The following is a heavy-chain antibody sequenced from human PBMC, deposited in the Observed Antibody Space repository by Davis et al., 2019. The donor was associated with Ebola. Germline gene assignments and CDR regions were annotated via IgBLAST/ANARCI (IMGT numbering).Heavy chain of an antibody. Sequence: GESLKISCAASGFTVSSNYMSWVRQAPGKGLEWVSVIYSGGSTYYADSVKGRFTISRDNAKNSLYLQMNSLRAEDTAVYYCARSRDYLYYGMDVWGQGTTVTVSS. J-gene: IGHJ6*02. CDR3: ARSRDYLYYGMDV. CDR1: GFTVSSNY. D-gene: IGHD3-16*01. V-gene: IGHV3-53*05. CDR2: IYSGGST.